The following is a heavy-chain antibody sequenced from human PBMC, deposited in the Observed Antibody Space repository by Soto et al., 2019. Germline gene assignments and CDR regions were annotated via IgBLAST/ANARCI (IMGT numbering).Heavy chain of an antibody. J-gene: IGHJ4*02. D-gene: IGHD2-2*01. Sequence: GGSLRLSCAASGFTFSSYGMHWVRQAPGKGLEWVAVISYDGSNKYYADSVKGRFTISRDNSKITLYLQMNSLRAEDTAVYYCAKEEGNIVVVPAASFDYWGQGTLVTVSS. CDR2: ISYDGSNK. V-gene: IGHV3-30*18. CDR1: GFTFSSYG. CDR3: AKEEGNIVVVPAASFDY.